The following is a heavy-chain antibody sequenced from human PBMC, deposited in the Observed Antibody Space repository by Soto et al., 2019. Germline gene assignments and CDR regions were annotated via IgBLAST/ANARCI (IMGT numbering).Heavy chain of an antibody. V-gene: IGHV1-69*06. Sequence: SVKVSCKASGGTFSSYAISWVRQAPGQGLEWMGGIIPIFGTANYAQKFQGRVTITADKSTSTAYMELSSLRSEDTAVYYCARDQQLLPAAGPFDYWGQGTLVTVSS. J-gene: IGHJ4*02. CDR1: GGTFSSYA. D-gene: IGHD2-2*01. CDR2: IIPIFGTA. CDR3: ARDQQLLPAAGPFDY.